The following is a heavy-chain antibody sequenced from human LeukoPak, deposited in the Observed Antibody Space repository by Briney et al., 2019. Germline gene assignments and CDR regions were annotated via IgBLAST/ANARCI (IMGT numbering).Heavy chain of an antibody. CDR2: ISSNGDST. CDR1: GFTFSSYA. J-gene: IGHJ1*01. Sequence: GGSLRLSCSASGFTFSSYALHWVRQAPGKGLEYVSSISSNGDSTHYADSVKGRFTISRDNSKNTLYLQMSSLRAEDTAMYYCVTPITQWLVRLSGSLEYFQRWGQGTLVTVSS. V-gene: IGHV3-64D*06. D-gene: IGHD6-19*01. CDR3: VTPITQWLVRLSGSLEYFQR.